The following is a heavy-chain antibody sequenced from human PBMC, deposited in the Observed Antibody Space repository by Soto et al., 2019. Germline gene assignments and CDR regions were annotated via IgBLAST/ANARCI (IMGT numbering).Heavy chain of an antibody. D-gene: IGHD3-22*01. CDR1: GGTLTGYA. J-gene: IGHJ4*01. CDR2: ITPSFGAG. V-gene: IGHV1-69*12. CDR3: ARGGYYDGSGYCVAFDY. Sequence: QVQLVQSGVELRKPGSSVKVSCKASGGTLTGYAITWVRQAPGQGLEWMGGITPSFGAGNYPQKFQDRVTITADESASTAFMELSSLRSEDTAVYYCARGGYYDGSGYCVAFDYWGHGTLVTVPS.